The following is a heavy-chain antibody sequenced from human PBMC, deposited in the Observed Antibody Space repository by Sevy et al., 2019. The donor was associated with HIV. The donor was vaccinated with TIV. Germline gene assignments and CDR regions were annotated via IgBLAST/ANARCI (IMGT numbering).Heavy chain of an antibody. CDR1: RFTFSSYA. V-gene: IGHV3-30*04. CDR3: ARDVISSGWYRGYYFDY. CDR2: ISYDGTDI. D-gene: IGHD6-19*01. Sequence: GGSLRLSCAASRFTFSSYAIHWVRLAPGKGLEWVAFISYDGTDIYYADSVKGRFTISRDNSKNTLFLQMNSLRAEDTAVYYCARDVISSGWYRGYYFDYWGQGTLVTVSS. J-gene: IGHJ4*02.